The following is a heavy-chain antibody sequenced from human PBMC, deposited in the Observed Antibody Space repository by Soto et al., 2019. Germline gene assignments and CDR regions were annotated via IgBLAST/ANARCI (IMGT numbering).Heavy chain of an antibody. CDR2: ISVNGAM. Sequence: QVQLQESGPGLVKPSETLSLLCVVSGEAVGSGQSYWNWVRQAPGKGLEWIGQISVNGAMENRASLKSRVTTSVDPSKNQISLTLTSAAAADSAAFFCARGRADSAGCSFGRRMDVWGQGTAVTVAS. CDR1: GEAVGSGQSY. CDR3: ARGRADSAGCSFGRRMDV. V-gene: IGHV4-61*01. J-gene: IGHJ6*02. D-gene: IGHD1-26*01.